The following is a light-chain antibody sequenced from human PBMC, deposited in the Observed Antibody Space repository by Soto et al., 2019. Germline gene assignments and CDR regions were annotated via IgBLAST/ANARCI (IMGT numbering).Light chain of an antibody. CDR1: QDIYSW. CDR2: DAS. J-gene: IGKJ1*01. V-gene: IGKV1-5*01. CDR3: QRYNSNSRT. Sequence: DIQLTQSPSTLSASVGDRVTITCRASQDIYSWVAWYQHKPGKAPKFLIYDASILQSGVPSRFSGSGSGTEFTLTISSLQPDDFATYYCQRYNSNSRTFGQGTRVDFK.